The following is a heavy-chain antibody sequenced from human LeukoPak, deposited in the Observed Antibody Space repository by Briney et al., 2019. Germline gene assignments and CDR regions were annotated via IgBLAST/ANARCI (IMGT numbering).Heavy chain of an antibody. CDR2: ISWNSGSI. CDR3: AKDYSSGWSPTYYFDY. Sequence: PGGSLRLSCAASGFTFDDYAMHWVRQAPGKGLEWVSGISWNSGSIGYADSVKGRFTISRDNAKNTLYLQMNSLRAEDTAVYYCAKDYSSGWSPTYYFDYWGQGTLVTVSS. CDR1: GFTFDDYA. D-gene: IGHD6-19*01. V-gene: IGHV3-9*01. J-gene: IGHJ4*02.